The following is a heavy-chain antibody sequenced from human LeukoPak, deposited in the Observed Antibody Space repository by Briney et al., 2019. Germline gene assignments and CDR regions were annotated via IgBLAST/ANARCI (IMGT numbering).Heavy chain of an antibody. D-gene: IGHD3-10*01. V-gene: IGHV4-4*02. J-gene: IGHJ3*02. CDR3: ARETIYGSGSYYRGAFDI. CDR2: IYHSGST. Sequence: TSETLSLTCAVSGGSISSSNWWSWVRQPPGKGLGWIGEIYHSGSTNYNPSLKSRVTISVDKSKNQFSLKLSSVTAADTAVYYCARETIYGSGSYYRGAFDIWGQGTMVTVSS. CDR1: GGSISSSNW.